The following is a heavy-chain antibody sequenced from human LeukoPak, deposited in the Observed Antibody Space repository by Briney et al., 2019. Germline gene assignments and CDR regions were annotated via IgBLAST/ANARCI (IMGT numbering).Heavy chain of an antibody. Sequence: SVKVSCKASGGTFSTYGFSWVRQAPGQGLEWMGRIIPILDTPNYAQKFQGRLMITADKSTSTAYMELSSLRSEDTAVYYCAREIAVSVYWKFDLWGRGTLVTVSS. CDR1: GGTFSTYG. CDR2: IIPILDTP. V-gene: IGHV1-69*04. J-gene: IGHJ2*01. CDR3: AREIAVSVYWKFDL. D-gene: IGHD6-19*01.